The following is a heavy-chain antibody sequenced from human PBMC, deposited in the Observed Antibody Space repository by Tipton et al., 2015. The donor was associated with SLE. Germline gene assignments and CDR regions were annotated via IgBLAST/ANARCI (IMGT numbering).Heavy chain of an antibody. CDR3: ARGGVNWAAAGDAFDI. CDR1: GGSFSGYY. CDR2: INHSGST. D-gene: IGHD1-1*01. V-gene: IGHV4-34*01. J-gene: IGHJ3*02. Sequence: TLSLTCAVYGGSFSGYYWSWIRQPPGKGLEWIGEINHSGSTNSNPSLKSRVTISVDTSKNKFSLKLSSVTAADTAVYYCARGGVNWAAAGDAFDIWGQGTMVTVSS.